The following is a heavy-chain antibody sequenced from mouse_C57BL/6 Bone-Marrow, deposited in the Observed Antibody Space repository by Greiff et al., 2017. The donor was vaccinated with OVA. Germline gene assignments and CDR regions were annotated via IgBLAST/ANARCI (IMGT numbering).Heavy chain of an antibody. CDR2: IDPSDSYT. CDR1: GYTFTSYW. D-gene: IGHD1-1*01. V-gene: IGHV1-59*01. CDR3: ARRGYGSSYEDFDY. Sequence: QVQLQQPGAELVRPGTSVKLSCKASGYTFTSYWMHWVKQRPGQGLEWIGVIDPSDSYTNYNQKFKGKATLTVATSSSTAYMQLSSLTSEDSAVYYCARRGYGSSYEDFDYWGQGTTLTVSS. J-gene: IGHJ2*01.